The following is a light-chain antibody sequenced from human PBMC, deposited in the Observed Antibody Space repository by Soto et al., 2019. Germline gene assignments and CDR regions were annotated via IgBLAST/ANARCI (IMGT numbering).Light chain of an antibody. CDR3: QQSHSAPT. Sequence: DIQMTQSPSSLSASVGDSVTISCRSSQNIDTCLNWYQQKAGEAPKLLIRSSTTLQDGVPSRFTGSGSGTEFALTIGSLQPEDFASYYCQQSHSAPTFGQGTKV. J-gene: IGKJ1*01. CDR1: QNIDTC. CDR2: SST. V-gene: IGKV1-39*01.